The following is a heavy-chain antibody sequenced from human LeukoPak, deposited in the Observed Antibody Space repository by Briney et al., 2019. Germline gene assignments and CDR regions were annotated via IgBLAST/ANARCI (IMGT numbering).Heavy chain of an antibody. D-gene: IGHD6-19*01. CDR2: ISSSSSYI. CDR3: ASIRIAVAGTNFDY. J-gene: IGHJ4*02. Sequence: PGGSLRLSCAASGFTFSSYSMNWVRQAPGKGLGWVSSISSSSSYIYYADSVKGRFTISRDNAKNSLYLQMNSLRAEDTAVYYCASIRIAVAGTNFDYWGQGTLVTVSS. V-gene: IGHV3-21*01. CDR1: GFTFSSYS.